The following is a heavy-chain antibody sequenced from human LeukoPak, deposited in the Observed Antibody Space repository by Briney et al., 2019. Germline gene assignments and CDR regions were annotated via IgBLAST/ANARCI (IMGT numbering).Heavy chain of an antibody. D-gene: IGHD3-22*01. CDR1: GGSISSYY. V-gene: IGHV4-4*07. CDR3: ARVSLLYYYDSSGYYYDYYYYYMDV. CDR2: IYSSGST. Sequence: KPSETLSLTCTVSGGSISSYYWSWIRQPAGKGLEWIGRIYSSGSTDYNPSLKSRVTISVDTSKNQFSLKLSSVTAADTAVYYCARVSLLYYYDSSGYYYDYYYYYMDVWGKGTTVTVSS. J-gene: IGHJ6*03.